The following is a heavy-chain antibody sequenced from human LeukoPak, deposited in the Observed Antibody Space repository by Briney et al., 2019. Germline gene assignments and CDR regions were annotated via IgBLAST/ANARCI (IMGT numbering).Heavy chain of an antibody. V-gene: IGHV3-7*01. CDR2: IHEDGIEK. D-gene: IGHD1-1*01. Sequence: GGSLRLSCAASGFTFTSYWMSWVRQAPGKGLEWVANIHEDGIEKYYVASVEGRFTISRDNAKNSLSLQMNSLRVEDTAVYYCARALAPRRTSNCYRQSWFDPWGQGTLVTVSS. CDR3: ARALAPRRTSNCYRQSWFDP. CDR1: GFTFTSYW. J-gene: IGHJ5*02.